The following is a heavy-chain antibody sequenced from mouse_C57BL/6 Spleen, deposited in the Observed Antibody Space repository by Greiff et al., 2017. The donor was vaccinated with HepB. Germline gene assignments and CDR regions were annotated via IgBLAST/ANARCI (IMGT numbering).Heavy chain of an antibody. J-gene: IGHJ4*01. V-gene: IGHV1-66*01. CDR3: ARGYDYDYAMDY. D-gene: IGHD2-4*01. CDR2: IYPGSGNT. Sequence: QVQLQQSGPELVKPGASVKISCKASGYSFTSYYIHWVKQRPGQGLEWIGWIYPGSGNTKYNEKFKGKATLTADTSSSTAYMQLSSLTSEDSAVYYCARGYDYDYAMDYWGQGTSVTVSS. CDR1: GYSFTSYY.